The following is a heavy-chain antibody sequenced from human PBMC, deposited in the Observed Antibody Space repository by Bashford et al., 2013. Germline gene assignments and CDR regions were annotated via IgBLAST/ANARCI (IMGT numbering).Heavy chain of an antibody. Sequence: GESLKISCQGSRDSFNTYWIVWVRQMPGKGLEWMGIIYPGDSDTRYSPSFQGQVTISADKSISTAYLQWSSLKASDTAMYYCARSSSYDFWSGYYFKQGYGMDVWGQGTTVTVSS. CDR3: ARSSSYDFWSGYYFKQGYGMDV. V-gene: IGHV5-51*01. D-gene: IGHD3-3*01. CDR2: IYPGDSDT. J-gene: IGHJ6*02. CDR1: RDSFNTYW.